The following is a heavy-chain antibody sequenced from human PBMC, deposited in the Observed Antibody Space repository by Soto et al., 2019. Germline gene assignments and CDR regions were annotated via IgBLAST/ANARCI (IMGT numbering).Heavy chain of an antibody. D-gene: IGHD3-22*01. J-gene: IGHJ4*02. V-gene: IGHV1-69*01. CDR3: ARLAPDQYDSSGYFDF. Sequence: QVQLVQSGAEVQKPGSSVKVSCKASGGTFSSYAISWVRQAPGQGLEWMGAIIPVFDSPNYAQKFQGRVTIAADESTSTAYMDLSSLRSEDTAVYYCARLAPDQYDSSGYFDFWGQGTLVTVSS. CDR1: GGTFSSYA. CDR2: IIPVFDSP.